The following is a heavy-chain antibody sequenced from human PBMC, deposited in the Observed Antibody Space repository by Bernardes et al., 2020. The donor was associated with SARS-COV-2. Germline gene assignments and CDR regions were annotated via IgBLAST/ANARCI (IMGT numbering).Heavy chain of an antibody. D-gene: IGHD2-2*01. CDR1: GFTFSSYA. V-gene: IGHV3-23*01. CDR2: VSGSGGHT. CDR3: AKDWQYCSSTTCYPRGFDY. Sequence: GGSLRLSCAASGFTFSSYAMNWVRQAPGKGLEWVSAVSGSGGHTYYADSVRGRFTISRDNSENTLYLQMNSLRAEDTALYYCAKDWQYCSSTTCYPRGFDYWGRGTLVTVSS. J-gene: IGHJ4*02.